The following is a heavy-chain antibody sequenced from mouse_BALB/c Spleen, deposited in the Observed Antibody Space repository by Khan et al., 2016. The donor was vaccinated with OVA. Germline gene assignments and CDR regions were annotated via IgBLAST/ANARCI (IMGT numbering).Heavy chain of an antibody. CDR2: ISSVGDYT. V-gene: IGHV5-9-3*01. CDR1: GFTFSTYA. Sequence: EVELVESGGGLVKPGGPLKLSCAASGFTFSTYAMSWVRQTPEKRLEWVATISSVGDYTYYPDSVKGRFTISRDNAKNTLYLQMNSLRSEDTAMYYCARHNYGPFAYWGQGTLVTVAA. D-gene: IGHD1-1*01. J-gene: IGHJ3*01. CDR3: ARHNYGPFAY.